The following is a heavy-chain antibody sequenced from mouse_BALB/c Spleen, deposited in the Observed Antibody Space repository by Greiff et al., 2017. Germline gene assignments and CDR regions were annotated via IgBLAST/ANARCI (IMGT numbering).Heavy chain of an antibody. J-gene: IGHJ2*01. CDR1: GFTFSSFG. D-gene: IGHD1-1*01. V-gene: IGHV5-17*02. CDR2: ISSGSSTI. Sequence: EVQLVESGGGLVQPGGSWKLSCAASGFTFSSFGMHWVRQAPEKGLEWVAYISSGSSTIYYADTVKGRSTIAIDNPKNTLFLQITSRRSEDTAMYYCARGITTVVDEGYYFDYWGQGTTLTVSS. CDR3: ARGITTVVDEGYYFDY.